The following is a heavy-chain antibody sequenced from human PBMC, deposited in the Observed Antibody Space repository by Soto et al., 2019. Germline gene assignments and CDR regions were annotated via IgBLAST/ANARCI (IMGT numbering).Heavy chain of an antibody. Sequence: QVRLQESGPGLVKPSGTLSLTCLVSGGSMSSPNWWTWVRQAPVKGLEWIAEIHHRGATNYSPSLKSRAVISIDKSNNQFSLQLTSVTAADTAVYYCATGSPYYYGSGGMWDSWGRGALVTVSS. J-gene: IGHJ4*02. D-gene: IGHD3-10*01. CDR2: IHHRGAT. CDR3: ATGSPYYYGSGGMWDS. CDR1: GGSMSSPNW. V-gene: IGHV4-4*02.